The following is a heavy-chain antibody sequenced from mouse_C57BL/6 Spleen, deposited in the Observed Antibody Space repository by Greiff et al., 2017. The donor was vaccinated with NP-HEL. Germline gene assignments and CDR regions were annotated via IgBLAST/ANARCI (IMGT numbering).Heavy chain of an antibody. V-gene: IGHV1-22*01. Sequence: EVQLQQSGPELVKPGASVKMSCKASGYTFTDYNMHWVKQSHGKSLEWIGYINPNNGGTSYNQKFKGKATLIVNKSSSTAYMELRSLTSEDSAVYDWARGRGLRRYYYAMDYWGQGTSVTVSS. CDR1: GYTFTDYN. J-gene: IGHJ4*01. D-gene: IGHD2-4*01. CDR3: ARGRGLRRYYYAMDY. CDR2: INPNNGGT.